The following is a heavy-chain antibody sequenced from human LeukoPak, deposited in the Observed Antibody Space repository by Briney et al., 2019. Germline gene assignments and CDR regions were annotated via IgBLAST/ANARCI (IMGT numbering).Heavy chain of an antibody. Sequence: SETLSLTCTVSGGSISSSIYYWGWIRQPPGKGLEWIGSIYYSGSTYYNPSLKSRVTISVDTSKNQFSLKLSSVTAADTAVYYCARVQDSSSSWGYYYYMDVWGKGPRSPSP. CDR2: IYYSGST. CDR1: GGSISSSIYY. CDR3: ARVQDSSSSWGYYYYMDV. D-gene: IGHD6-6*01. V-gene: IGHV4-39*07. J-gene: IGHJ6*03.